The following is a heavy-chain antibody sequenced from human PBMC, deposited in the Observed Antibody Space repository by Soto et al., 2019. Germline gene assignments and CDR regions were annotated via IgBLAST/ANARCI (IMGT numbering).Heavy chain of an antibody. CDR2: IYWDDDK. CDR3: AHSLAASNFGDYGPINSFGY. J-gene: IGHJ4*02. CDR1: GFSLCTSGVG. V-gene: IGHV2-5*02. D-gene: IGHD4-17*01. Sequence: QITLKESAPTLVKPTQTLTLTCTFSGFSLCTSGVGVGWIRQPPGKALEWLPLIYWDDDKRYSPSLKSRLTITKDTSKNQVVLTMTNMDPVYTATYYGAHSLAASNFGDYGPINSFGYWGQGTLVTFSS.